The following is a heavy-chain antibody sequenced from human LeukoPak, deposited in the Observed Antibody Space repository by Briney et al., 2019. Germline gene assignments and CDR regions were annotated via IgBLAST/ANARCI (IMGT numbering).Heavy chain of an antibody. CDR1: GYSFSDYC. V-gene: IGHV5-51*01. CDR2: IYPVDSAI. J-gene: IGHJ4*02. Sequence: GESLKISCKGSGYSFSDYCIGWVRHVPGGGLEGLVIIYPVDSAIRYNPSFQAQFPIAADKSITTAYLQWTRLKASDTAMYYCVRGDGGYNYAYWGQGTLVTVSS. D-gene: IGHD5-18*01. CDR3: VRGDGGYNYAY.